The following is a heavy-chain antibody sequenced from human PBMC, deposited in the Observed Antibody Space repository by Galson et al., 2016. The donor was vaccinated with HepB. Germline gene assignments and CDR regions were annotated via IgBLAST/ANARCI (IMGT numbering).Heavy chain of an antibody. D-gene: IGHD2-8*01. J-gene: IGHJ4*02. CDR2: ISYDGSIT. Sequence: SLRLSCAASGFSFSYGPMHWVRQAPGKGLEWLTLISYDGSITYYADSVRGRFTISRDNSKSTLFLQMDTLRPEDTAIYYCVREPPRALGVLDYWGQGTLVTVSS. CDR3: VREPPRALGVLDY. V-gene: IGHV3-30-3*01. CDR1: GFSFSYGP.